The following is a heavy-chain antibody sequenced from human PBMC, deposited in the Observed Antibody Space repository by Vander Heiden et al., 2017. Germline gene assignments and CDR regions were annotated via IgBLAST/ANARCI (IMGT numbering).Heavy chain of an antibody. V-gene: IGHV3-53*01. J-gene: IGHJ4*02. D-gene: IGHD4-17*01. CDR2: FYSGGGT. CDR1: GFSVSSHY. Sequence: EVQLVESGGGLTQPGGSLRLSCVAFGFSVSSHYMSWVRQTPGRGLEWVAVFYSGGGTQYSGSLKARFSISRDTSTNTLYLDMKNLRAEDTALYYCARGRHTTVTPLESWGQGTRVIVSS. CDR3: ARGRHTTVTPLES.